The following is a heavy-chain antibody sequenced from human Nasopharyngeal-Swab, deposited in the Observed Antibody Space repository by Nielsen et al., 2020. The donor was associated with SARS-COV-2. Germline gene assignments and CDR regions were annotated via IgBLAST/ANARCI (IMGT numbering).Heavy chain of an antibody. V-gene: IGHV5-51*01. CDR1: GYTFSNHW. D-gene: IGHD6-13*01. Sequence: GESLKISCKGSGYTFSNHWIGWVRQMPGKGLEWMGMIYPGDSDTRYSPSFQGQVTISVHKSNSTAYLQWRSLKATDTAIYYCARRFYGAGSGQGYYIWGRGTVVTVSS. J-gene: IGHJ3*02. CDR3: ARRFYGAGSGQGYYI. CDR2: IYPGDSDT.